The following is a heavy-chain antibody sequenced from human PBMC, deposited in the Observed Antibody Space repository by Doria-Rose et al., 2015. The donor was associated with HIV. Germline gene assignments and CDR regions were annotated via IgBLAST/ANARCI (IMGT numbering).Heavy chain of an antibody. CDR2: IFSDDER. J-gene: IGHJ4*02. D-gene: IGHD6-13*01. CDR1: GVSLSSPGMG. CDR3: ARIKSSRWYHKYYFDF. Sequence: QITLKESGPVLVKPTETLTLTCTVSGVSLSSPGMGVSRIRQPPGKALEWLANIFSDDERSYKTSLKSRLTISRGPSKGQVVLTMTDMDPVDTATYYCARIKSSRWYHKYYFDFWGQGTLVIVSA. V-gene: IGHV2-26*01.